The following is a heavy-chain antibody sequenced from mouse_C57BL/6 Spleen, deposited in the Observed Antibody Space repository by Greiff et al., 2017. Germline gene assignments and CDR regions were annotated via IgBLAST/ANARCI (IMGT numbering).Heavy chain of an antibody. Sequence: VQLQQPGTELVKPGASVKLSCKASGYTFTSYWMHWVKQRPGQGLDWIGNINPSNGGTKYNEKFKSKATLTVDKSASTAYMQLSSLTSEDSAVYYCARRHYCNHGFAYWGQGTLVTVSA. CDR3: ARRHYCNHGFAY. CDR1: GYTFTSYW. V-gene: IGHV1-53*01. CDR2: INPSNGGT. D-gene: IGHD2-1*01. J-gene: IGHJ3*01.